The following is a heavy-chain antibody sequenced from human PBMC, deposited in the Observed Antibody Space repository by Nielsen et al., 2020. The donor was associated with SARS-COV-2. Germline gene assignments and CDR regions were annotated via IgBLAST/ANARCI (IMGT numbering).Heavy chain of an antibody. Sequence: GESLKISCAASGFTFSSYGMHWVRQPRGKRLEWVAVISYDGSNKYYADSVKGRFTISRDNSKNTLYLQMNSLRAEDTAVYYCAKDVAVAGASWGYYYGMDVWGQGTTVTVSS. CDR2: ISYDGSNK. CDR3: AKDVAVAGASWGYYYGMDV. CDR1: GFTFSSYG. D-gene: IGHD6-19*01. V-gene: IGHV3-30*18. J-gene: IGHJ6*02.